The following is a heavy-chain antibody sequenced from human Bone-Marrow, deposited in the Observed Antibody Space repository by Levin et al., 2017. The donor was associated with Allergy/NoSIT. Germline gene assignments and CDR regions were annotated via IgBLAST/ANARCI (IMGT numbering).Heavy chain of an antibody. V-gene: IGHV4-38-2*02. CDR2: INESGKT. Sequence: SETLSLTCAVSGYSISRDYYWGWIRQPPGKGLEWIGNINESGKTKYNPSLKSRVTISVDTSKNQFSLQLNSVTAADTAVYFCAREYYMDVWGKGTTVTVSS. J-gene: IGHJ6*03. CDR3: AREYYMDV. CDR1: GYSISRDYY.